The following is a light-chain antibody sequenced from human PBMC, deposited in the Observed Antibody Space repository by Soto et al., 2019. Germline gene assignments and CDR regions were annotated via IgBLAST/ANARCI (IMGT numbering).Light chain of an antibody. V-gene: IGKV3-20*01. J-gene: IGKJ4*01. Sequence: EIVLTQSPGTQSLSPGERATLSCRASQSVSSSYLAWYQQKPDQAPRLLIYGASSRATGIPDRFSGSGSGTDSTLTISRLEPEDFAVYYCQQYGSSPLTFGGGTKVEIK. CDR3: QQYGSSPLT. CDR1: QSVSSSY. CDR2: GAS.